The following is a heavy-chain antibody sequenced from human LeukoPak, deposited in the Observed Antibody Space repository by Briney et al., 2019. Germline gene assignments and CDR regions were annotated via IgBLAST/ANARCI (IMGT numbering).Heavy chain of an antibody. Sequence: GGSLRLSCDASGFSISDYYMSWIRQSPGRGLEWISYITSGGASTNYADSVKGRFTISRDKAKNSVALQLNSLRAEDTAVYYCTRQRRGTYYAFDSWGQGTLVTVSS. D-gene: IGHD3-16*01. J-gene: IGHJ4*02. CDR3: TRQRRGTYYAFDS. CDR2: ITSGGAST. CDR1: GFSISDYY. V-gene: IGHV3-11*01.